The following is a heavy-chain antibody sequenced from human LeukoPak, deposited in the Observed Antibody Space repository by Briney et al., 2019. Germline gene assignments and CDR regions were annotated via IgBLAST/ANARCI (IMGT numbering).Heavy chain of an antibody. CDR2: IYYSGST. CDR3: ARMGPPLRGVRYYYYMDV. V-gene: IGHV4-59*01. D-gene: IGHD3-10*01. Sequence: PSETLSLTCNVSGGSISSYYWSWIRQPPGKGLEWIGYIYYSGSTNYNPSLKSRVTISVDTSENQFSLKLTSVTAADTAVYYCARMGPPLRGVRYYYYMDVWGKGTTVTVSS. CDR1: GGSISSYY. J-gene: IGHJ6*03.